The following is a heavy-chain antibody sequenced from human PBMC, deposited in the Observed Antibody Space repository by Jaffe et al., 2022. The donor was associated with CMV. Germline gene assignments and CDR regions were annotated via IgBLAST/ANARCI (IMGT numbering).Heavy chain of an antibody. J-gene: IGHJ6*02. D-gene: IGHD3-16*01. CDR3: VRNLWAAHGLFYYYSMDV. V-gene: IGHV2-70*01. CDR2: ITWDDNK. CDR1: GFSLSTSGMC. Sequence: QVTLRESGPALVTPTQTLTLTCTFSGFSLSTSGMCLSWIRQPPGKALEWLALITWDDNKYYNTSLKTRLTISKDTSKNQVVLTMTNMDPVDTATYYCVRNLWAAHGLFYYYSMDVWGQGTTVTVSS.